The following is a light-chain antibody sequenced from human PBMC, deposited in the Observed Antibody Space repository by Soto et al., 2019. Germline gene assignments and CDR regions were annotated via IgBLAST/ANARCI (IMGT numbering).Light chain of an antibody. CDR2: DVS. J-gene: IGLJ1*01. V-gene: IGLV2-14*01. CDR1: SSDVGGYTY. Sequence: QSALTQPASVSGSPGQSITISCTGTSSDVGGYTYVPWYQQHPGKAPKLMIYDVSNRPSGVSNRFSGSKSGNTASLTISGLQAEDEADYYCSSYTSSSTLYVFGTGTKLTVL. CDR3: SSYTSSSTLYV.